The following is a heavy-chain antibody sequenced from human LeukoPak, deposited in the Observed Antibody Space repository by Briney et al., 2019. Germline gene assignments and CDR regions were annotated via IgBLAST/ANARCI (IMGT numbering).Heavy chain of an antibody. CDR2: MSFDGNTN. D-gene: IGHD3/OR15-3a*01. CDR1: GFIFSTYA. V-gene: IGHV3-30*04. CDR3: AKDTSTTAGYYFYMDV. Sequence: PGKSLRLSCEASGFIFSTYAMHWVRQSPGKGLEWVALMSFDGNTNYYAASAKGRVTISRDNSKNTLYLQLNSLRVEDTAMYYCAKDTSTTAGYYFYMDVWGTGAAVIVSS. J-gene: IGHJ6*03.